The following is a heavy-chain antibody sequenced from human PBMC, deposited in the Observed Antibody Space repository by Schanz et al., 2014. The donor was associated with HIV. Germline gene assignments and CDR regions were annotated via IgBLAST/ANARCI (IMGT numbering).Heavy chain of an antibody. Sequence: QVQLVQSGAALRKPGTSVKVSCMVPGGTFNSHGFGWVRQAPGQGLEWMGWISVYNGNTNYAQKVQDRVTMTTDTYTSTVYMDLKSLRSDDTAIYYCARGARYGMDVWGQGTTVIVSS. J-gene: IGHJ6*02. V-gene: IGHV1-18*04. CDR1: GGTFNSHG. CDR3: ARGARYGMDV. CDR2: ISVYNGNT.